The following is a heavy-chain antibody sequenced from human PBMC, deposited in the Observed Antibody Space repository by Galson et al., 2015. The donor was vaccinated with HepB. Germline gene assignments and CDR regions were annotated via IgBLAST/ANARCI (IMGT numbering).Heavy chain of an antibody. V-gene: IGHV3-48*04. CDR3: AREGYDFWSGYYTPYYFDY. Sequence: SLRLSCAASGFTFSSYSMNWVRQAPGKGLEWVSYISSSSSTIYYADSVKGRFTISRDNAKNTLYLQMNSLRAVDTAVYYCAREGYDFWSGYYTPYYFDYWGQGTLVTVSS. CDR2: ISSSSSTI. CDR1: GFTFSSYS. J-gene: IGHJ4*02. D-gene: IGHD3-3*01.